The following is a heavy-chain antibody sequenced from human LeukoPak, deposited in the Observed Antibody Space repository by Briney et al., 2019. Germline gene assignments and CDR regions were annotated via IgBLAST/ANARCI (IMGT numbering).Heavy chain of an antibody. CDR2: INHSGSI. CDR3: ARDASRGDDAFDI. V-gene: IGHV4-34*01. D-gene: IGHD2-2*01. J-gene: IGHJ3*02. CDR1: GGSFSGYY. Sequence: SETLSLTCTVYGGSFSGYYWSWIRQPPGRGLEWIGEINHSGSINYNPSLKSRVTISVDTSKNQFSLKLSSVTAADTAVYYCARDASRGDDAFDIWGQGTMVTVSS.